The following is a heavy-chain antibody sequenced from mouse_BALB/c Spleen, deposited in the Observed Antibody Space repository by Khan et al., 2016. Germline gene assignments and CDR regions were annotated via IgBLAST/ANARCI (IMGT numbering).Heavy chain of an antibody. V-gene: IGHV5-6-3*01. CDR2: INSNGGST. Sequence: EVELVESGGGLVQPGGSLKLSCAASGFTFSTYGMSWVRQTPDKRLELVATINSNGGSTYYPDSVKGRFTISRDTAKNTLYLQLSSLKSEDMDVYYCARENYRYYFDYWGPGTTLTVSS. CDR3: ARENYRYYFDY. CDR1: GFTFSTYG. D-gene: IGHD2-14*01. J-gene: IGHJ2*01.